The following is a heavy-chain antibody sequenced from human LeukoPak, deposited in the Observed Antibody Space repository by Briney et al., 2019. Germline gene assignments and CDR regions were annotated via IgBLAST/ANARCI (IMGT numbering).Heavy chain of an antibody. CDR2: IYYTGST. D-gene: IGHD1-1*01. Sequence: PSETLSLTCTVSGGSIISYYWSWIRQPPGKGLEWIGYIYYTGSTNYNPSLKSRVSISIDTSKNQFSLKLTSVTAADAAVYYCARGYNWNAREVDYWGQGTLVTVSS. V-gene: IGHV4-59*01. CDR3: ARGYNWNAREVDY. CDR1: GGSIISYY. J-gene: IGHJ4*02.